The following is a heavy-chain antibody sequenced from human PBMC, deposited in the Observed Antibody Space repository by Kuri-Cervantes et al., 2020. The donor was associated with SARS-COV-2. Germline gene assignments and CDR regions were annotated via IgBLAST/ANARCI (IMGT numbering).Heavy chain of an antibody. D-gene: IGHD5-12*01. V-gene: IGHV3-74*01. CDR2: INSDGSST. CDR1: GFTFSSYS. CDR3: AKAYDPYGMDV. J-gene: IGHJ6*02. Sequence: GALKISCAVSGFTFSSYSMNWVRQAPGKGLVWVSRINSDGSSTSYAGSVKGRFTISRDNAKNTLYLQMNSLRAEDTAVYYCAKAYDPYGMDVWGQGTTVTVSS.